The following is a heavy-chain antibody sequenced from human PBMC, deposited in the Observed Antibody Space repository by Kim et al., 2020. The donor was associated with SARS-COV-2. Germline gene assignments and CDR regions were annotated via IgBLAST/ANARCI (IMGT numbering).Heavy chain of an antibody. J-gene: IGHJ4*02. CDR1: GFTFSSYE. CDR3: AGCYYDSSGYYEFDY. V-gene: IGHV3-48*03. D-gene: IGHD3-22*01. Sequence: GGSLRLSCAASGFTFSSYEMNWVRQAPGKGLEWVSYISSSGSTIYYADSVKGRFTISRDNAKNSLYLQMNSLRAEDTAVYYCAGCYYDSSGYYEFDYWGLGPLVTVSS. CDR2: ISSSGSTI.